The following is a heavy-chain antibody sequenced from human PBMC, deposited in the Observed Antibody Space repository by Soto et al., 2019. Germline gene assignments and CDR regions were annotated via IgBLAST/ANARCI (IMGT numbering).Heavy chain of an antibody. D-gene: IGHD6-13*01. J-gene: IGHJ4*02. CDR1: GFSLSSYGVG. Sequence: QITLKESGPTLVKPTQTLTLTCTFSGFSLSSYGVGVAWIRQPPGKALEWLALTYWDDDERYSPSLMSRLTITEDTAKNQVVLTVTNMDPVDTATYDCAYSHIAAAGQVNYWGQGTLVTVSS. CDR3: AYSHIAAAGQVNY. CDR2: TYWDDDE. V-gene: IGHV2-5*02.